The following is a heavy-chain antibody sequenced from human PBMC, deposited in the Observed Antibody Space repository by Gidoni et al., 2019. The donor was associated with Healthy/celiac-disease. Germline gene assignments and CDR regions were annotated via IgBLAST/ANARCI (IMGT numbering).Heavy chain of an antibody. CDR1: GGSISSSSYY. D-gene: IGHD1-1*01. J-gene: IGHJ4*02. V-gene: IGHV4-39*01. CDR3: ASLRTGTVDY. Sequence: QLQLQESGPGLVKPSEALSLTCTVPGGSISSSSYYWGWIRQPPGKGLEWIGNIYYSGSTYYNPSLKSRVTISVDTSKNQFSLKLSSVTAADTAVYYCASLRTGTVDYWGQGTLVTVSS. CDR2: IYYSGST.